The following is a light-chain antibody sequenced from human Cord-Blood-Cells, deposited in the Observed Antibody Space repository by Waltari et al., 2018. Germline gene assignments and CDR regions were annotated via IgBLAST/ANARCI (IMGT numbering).Light chain of an antibody. CDR1: QSVLYSSNNKNY. J-gene: IGKJ4*01. Sequence: DIVMTQSPDSSAVSLGERATINCKSSQSVLYSSNNKNYLAWYQQKPGQPPKLLIYWASTRESGVPDRFSGSGSGTDFTLTISSLQAEDVAVYYCQQYYSTPLTFGGGTKVEIK. V-gene: IGKV4-1*01. CDR2: WAS. CDR3: QQYYSTPLT.